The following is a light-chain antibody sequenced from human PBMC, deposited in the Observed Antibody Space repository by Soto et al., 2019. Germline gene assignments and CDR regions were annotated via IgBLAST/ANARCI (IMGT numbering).Light chain of an antibody. CDR1: QGISSY. J-gene: IGKJ2*01. V-gene: IGKV1-8*01. CDR3: QQYLSYPYT. CDR2: AAA. Sequence: AIRMTQSPSSFSASTGDRVTITCRASQGISSYLAWYQQKPGKAPKLLIYAAATLQRGAPSRFSDRGSGTDFALTISRLQSEDFANYYCQQYLSYPYTFGQGTKLEI.